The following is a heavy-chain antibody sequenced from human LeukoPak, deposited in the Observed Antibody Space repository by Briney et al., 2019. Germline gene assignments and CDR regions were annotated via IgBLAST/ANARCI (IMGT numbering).Heavy chain of an antibody. V-gene: IGHV1-2*02. D-gene: IGHD2-2*01. Sequence: GASVKASCKASGYTFTDYYLHWVRQAPGQGFEWMGCINPNSGDTNYAQKFQGRVTMTRDTSISTAHMEMSRLRSDDTAVYYCARANFLYCSSTTCLFDYWGQGTLVTVSS. J-gene: IGHJ4*02. CDR1: GYTFTDYY. CDR3: ARANFLYCSSTTCLFDY. CDR2: INPNSGDT.